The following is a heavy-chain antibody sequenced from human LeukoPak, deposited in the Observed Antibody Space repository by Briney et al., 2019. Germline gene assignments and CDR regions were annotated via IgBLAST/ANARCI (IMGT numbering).Heavy chain of an antibody. CDR3: AKDLVGTGNFDL. CDR2: ISGSGYST. Sequence: PTGGSLRLSCAASGFTFSSHAMSWVRQSPGKGLEWVSAISGSGYSTNYADSVKGRFTISRDNSKNTLYLHMNSLRAEDTAVYYCAKDLVGTGNFDLWGRGTLVTVSS. J-gene: IGHJ2*01. V-gene: IGHV3-23*01. D-gene: IGHD4-23*01. CDR1: GFTFSSHA.